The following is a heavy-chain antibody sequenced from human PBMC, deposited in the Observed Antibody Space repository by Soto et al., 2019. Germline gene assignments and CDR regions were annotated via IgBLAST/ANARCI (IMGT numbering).Heavy chain of an antibody. Sequence: SVKVSCKASGYTFTSYGISWVRQAPGQGLEWMGGIIPIFGTANYAQKFQGRVTITADESTSTAYMELSSLRSEDTAVYYCARELSRRYCSSTSCYPRARNHYYYYYGMEVWGQGTTVIVSS. CDR2: IIPIFGTA. D-gene: IGHD2-2*01. J-gene: IGHJ6*01. CDR1: GYTFTSYG. V-gene: IGHV1-69*13. CDR3: ARELSRRYCSSTSCYPRARNHYYYYYGMEV.